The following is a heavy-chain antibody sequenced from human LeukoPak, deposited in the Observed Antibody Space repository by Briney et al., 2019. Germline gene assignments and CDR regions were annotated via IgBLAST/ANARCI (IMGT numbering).Heavy chain of an antibody. CDR3: GKHDSASDY. CDR2: TQSEGSHI. V-gene: IGHV3-30*02. Sequence: GGSLRLSCVTSGFIFSSYGMHWVRQAPGKGREWVAFTQSEGSHIYYVGSVTGRFAISRDNYKRTLYLQINSLRAEDTAVYYCGKHDSASDYWGQGTVVTVS. CDR1: GFIFSSYG. J-gene: IGHJ4*02. D-gene: IGHD1-26*01.